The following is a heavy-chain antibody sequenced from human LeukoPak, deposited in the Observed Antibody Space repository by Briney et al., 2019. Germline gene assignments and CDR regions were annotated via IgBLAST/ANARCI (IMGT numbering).Heavy chain of an antibody. CDR1: GGSISSGDYY. Sequence: PSETLSLTCTVSGGSISSGDYYWSWIRQPPGKGLGWIGYIYYSGSTYYNPSLKSRVTISVDTSKNQFSLKLSPVTAADTAVYYCARGGLSYGRGESDYWGQGTLVTVSS. D-gene: IGHD5-18*01. CDR3: ARGGLSYGRGESDY. CDR2: IYYSGST. V-gene: IGHV4-30-4*02. J-gene: IGHJ4*02.